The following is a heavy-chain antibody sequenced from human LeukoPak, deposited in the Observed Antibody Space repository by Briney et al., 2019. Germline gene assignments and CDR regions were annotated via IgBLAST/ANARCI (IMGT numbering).Heavy chain of an antibody. J-gene: IGHJ3*02. D-gene: IGHD5-12*01. V-gene: IGHV3-48*03. CDR2: ISSSGSTI. Sequence: GGSLRLSCAASGFTCSSYEMNWVRQAPGMGLEGVSYISSSGSTIYYAYSVKGRFTISRDNAKNSLYLQMNSLRAEDTAVYYCAKPEGIVATIQAFDIWGQGTMVTVSS. CDR3: AKPEGIVATIQAFDI. CDR1: GFTCSSYE.